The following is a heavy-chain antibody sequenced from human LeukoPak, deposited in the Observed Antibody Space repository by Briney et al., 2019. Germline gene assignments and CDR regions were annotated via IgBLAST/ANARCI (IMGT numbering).Heavy chain of an antibody. CDR3: AKHLIYGSGSSSYSNY. CDR1: GFTFSSSA. J-gene: IGHJ4*02. Sequence: GGSLRLSCVASGFTFSSSAMNWVRQAPGKGLEWVSTITGSGDSTYYTDSVKGRFTISSDTSKNTLYLQMNSLRAEDTAIYYCAKHLIYGSGSSSYSNYWGQGTLVTVSS. D-gene: IGHD3-10*01. CDR2: ITGSGDST. V-gene: IGHV3-23*01.